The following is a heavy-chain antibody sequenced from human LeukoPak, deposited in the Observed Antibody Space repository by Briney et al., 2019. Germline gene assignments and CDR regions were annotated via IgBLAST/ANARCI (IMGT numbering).Heavy chain of an antibody. CDR3: AGETVGAFDY. V-gene: IGHV1-18*01. CDR2: ISTYRGDT. J-gene: IGHJ4*02. CDR1: GYTSTTYG. Sequence: ASVKVSCKASGYTSTTYGISWVRQAPGQGLEWMAWISTYRGDTNLAQKFQGRVTTTRDTLTNTAFMELRSLRSDDTAVYYCAGETVGAFDYWGQGTLVTVSS. D-gene: IGHD1-26*01.